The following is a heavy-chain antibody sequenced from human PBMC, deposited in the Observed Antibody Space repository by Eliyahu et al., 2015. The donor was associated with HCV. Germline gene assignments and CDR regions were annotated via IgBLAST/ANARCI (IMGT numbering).Heavy chain of an antibody. CDR2: ISGAGVSS. CDR3: AKNGGYGGGTYYPVS. J-gene: IGHJ5*02. CDR1: GFSFSTYS. D-gene: IGHD3-10*01. Sequence: EVQLLESGGGLVQPXXSLXLTCXASGFSFSTYSXSWVRQAPGKGLDWVSSISGAGVSSSYADSVKDRFTISTDSSKNTLYLQMNSLRVEDTAVYYCAKNGGYGGGTYYPVSWGQGTLVTVSS. V-gene: IGHV3-23*01.